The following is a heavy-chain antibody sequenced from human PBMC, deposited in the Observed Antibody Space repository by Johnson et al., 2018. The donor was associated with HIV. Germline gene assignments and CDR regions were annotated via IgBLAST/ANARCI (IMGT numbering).Heavy chain of an antibody. Sequence: VQLVESGGGAVQPGKSLRLSCVVSGFTFSSYAVHWVRQAPGKGLEWVSGINWNGGSTGYADSVKGRFTISRDNAKNSLHLQMNSLRAEDTAVYYCVRRMVVGYHAFDIWGQGTVVTVSS. CDR2: INWNGGST. V-gene: IGHV3-20*04. D-gene: IGHD2-21*01. J-gene: IGHJ3*02. CDR1: GFTFSSYA. CDR3: VRRMVVGYHAFDI.